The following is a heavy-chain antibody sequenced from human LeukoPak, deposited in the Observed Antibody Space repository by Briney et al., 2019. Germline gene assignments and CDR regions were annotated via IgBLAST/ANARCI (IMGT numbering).Heavy chain of an antibody. Sequence: SETLSLTCTVSGGSVSSNGYYWNWIRQPPGKGLEWIGYIYYSGSTYYNPSLKSRVTISVDTSKNQFSLKLSSVTAADTAVYYCARGGWNDRDNWFDPWGQGTLVTVSS. CDR2: IYYSGST. V-gene: IGHV4-31*03. CDR3: ARGGWNDRDNWFDP. J-gene: IGHJ5*02. D-gene: IGHD1-1*01. CDR1: GGSVSSNGYY.